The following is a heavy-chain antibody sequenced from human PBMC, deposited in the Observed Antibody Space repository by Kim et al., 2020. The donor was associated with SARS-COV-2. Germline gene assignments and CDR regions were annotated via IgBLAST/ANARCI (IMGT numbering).Heavy chain of an antibody. V-gene: IGHV4-39*01. CDR3: ASEEKTVAGTDWFDP. Sequence: SLKSRVTISVDTTKNQFSLKLSSVTAADTAVYYCASEEKTVAGTDWFDPWGQGTLVTVSS. D-gene: IGHD6-19*01. J-gene: IGHJ5*02.